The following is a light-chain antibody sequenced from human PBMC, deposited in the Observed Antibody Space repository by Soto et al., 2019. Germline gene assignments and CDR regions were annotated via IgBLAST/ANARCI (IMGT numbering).Light chain of an antibody. J-gene: IGLJ1*01. CDR1: SSDVGNYNY. V-gene: IGLV2-11*01. CDR2: DVN. Sequence: QSALTQPRSVSGSPGQSITISCTGTSSDVGNYNYVSWYQQHPGKAPKLMIYDVNKRPSGIPDRFSGSKSGNTASLTISGIQAEDEADYYCCSYAGTYTYVFGIGTKLTVL. CDR3: CSYAGTYTYV.